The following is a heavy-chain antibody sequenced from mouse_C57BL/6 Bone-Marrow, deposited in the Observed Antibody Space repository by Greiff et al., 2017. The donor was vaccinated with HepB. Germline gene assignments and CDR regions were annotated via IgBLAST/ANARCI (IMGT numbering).Heavy chain of an antibody. CDR2: IYPGDGDT. Sequence: QVQLQQSGPELVKPGASVKISCKASGYAFSSSWMNWVKQRPGKGLEWIGRIYPGDGDTNYNGKFKGKATLTADKSSSTAYMQLSSLTSEDSAVYFCARGRGMDYWGQGTSVTVSS. J-gene: IGHJ4*01. CDR3: ARGRGMDY. CDR1: GYAFSSSW. V-gene: IGHV1-82*01.